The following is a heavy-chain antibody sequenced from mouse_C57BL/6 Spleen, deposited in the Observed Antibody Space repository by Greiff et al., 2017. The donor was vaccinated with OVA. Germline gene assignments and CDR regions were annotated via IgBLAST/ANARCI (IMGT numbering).Heavy chain of an antibody. V-gene: IGHV5-12*01. CDR2: ISNGGGST. J-gene: IGHJ4*01. Sequence: EVHLVESGGGLVQPGGSLKLSCAASGFTFSDYYMYWVRQTPEKRLEWVAYISNGGGSTYYPDTVKGRFTISRDNAKNTLYLQMSRLKSEDTAMYYCAICYGNYLYYAMDYWGQGTSVTVSS. CDR3: AICYGNYLYYAMDY. D-gene: IGHD2-1*01. CDR1: GFTFSDYY.